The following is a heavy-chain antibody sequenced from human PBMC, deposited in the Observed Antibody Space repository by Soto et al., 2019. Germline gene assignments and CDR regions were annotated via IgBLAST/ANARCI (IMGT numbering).Heavy chain of an antibody. CDR1: GFTFSSYG. CDR2: IWYDGSNK. J-gene: IGHJ4*02. Sequence: GGSLRLSCAASGFTFSSYGMHWVRQAPGKGLEWVAVIWYDGSNKYYADSVKGRFTISRDNSKNTLYLQMNSLRAEDTAVYYCARDLKAHYYDSSGYPGYWGQGTLVTVSS. CDR3: ARDLKAHYYDSSGYPGY. D-gene: IGHD3-22*01. V-gene: IGHV3-33*01.